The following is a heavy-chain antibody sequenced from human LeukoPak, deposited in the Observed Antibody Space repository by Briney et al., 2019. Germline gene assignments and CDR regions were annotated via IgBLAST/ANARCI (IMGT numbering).Heavy chain of an antibody. V-gene: IGHV4-34*01. CDR1: GGSFSGYY. CDR2: INPSRNT. J-gene: IGHJ4*02. Sequence: PSETLSLTCAVFGGSFSGYYWNWIRQPPGKGLEWIGQINPSRNTNYNPSLKSRVTISVDTSKKQFSLKLSSVTAADTAVYYCARDAVVGTSCFDYWGQGTLVTVSS. CDR3: ARDAVVGTSCFDY. D-gene: IGHD6-19*01.